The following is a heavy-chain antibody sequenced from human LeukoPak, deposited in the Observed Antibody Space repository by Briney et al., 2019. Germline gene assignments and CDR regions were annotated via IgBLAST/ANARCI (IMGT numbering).Heavy chain of an antibody. Sequence: SETLSLTRGVSGGSICSTKRWSGVRQPPGQGLEWIGEVSLTGETNYNPSLNGRVTMSLDGSRDQLSLTLTSVTAADTAIYYRWREHGAFRPLLHWARGTLVIVPP. CDR3: WREHGAFRPLLH. CDR1: GGSICSTKR. CDR2: VSLTGET. J-gene: IGHJ4*02. D-gene: IGHD3-22*01. V-gene: IGHV4-4*02.